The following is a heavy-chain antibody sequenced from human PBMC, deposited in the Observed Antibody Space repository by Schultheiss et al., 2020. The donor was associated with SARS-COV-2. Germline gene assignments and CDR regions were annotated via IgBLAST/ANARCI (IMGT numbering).Heavy chain of an antibody. V-gene: IGHV3-7*01. D-gene: IGHD6-19*01. CDR3: ARDTNSSGWYKNNWFDP. CDR2: IKQDGSEK. J-gene: IGHJ5*02. CDR1: GFTFSSYW. Sequence: GGSLRLSCAASGFTFSSYWMSWVRQAPGKGLEWVANIKQDGSEKYYVDSVKGRFTISRDNSKNTLYLEMNSLRVEDTAVYYCARDTNSSGWYKNNWFDPWGQGTLVTVSS.